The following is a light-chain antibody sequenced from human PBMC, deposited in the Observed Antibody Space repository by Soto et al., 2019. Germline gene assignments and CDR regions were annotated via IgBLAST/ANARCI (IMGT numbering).Light chain of an antibody. CDR3: QQYKSYPWT. Sequence: DIQMTQSPSTLSSSVRDGVTITCRASQTISGWLAWYQQRPGKAPKLLISDASSLRSGVPSRFSGSGSGTEFTLTISSLQPDDFGSYYCQQYKSYPWTFGHGTKVDIK. CDR2: DAS. V-gene: IGKV1-5*01. CDR1: QTISGW. J-gene: IGKJ1*01.